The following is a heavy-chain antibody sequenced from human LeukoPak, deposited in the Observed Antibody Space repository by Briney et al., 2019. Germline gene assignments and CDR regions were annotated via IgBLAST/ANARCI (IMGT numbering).Heavy chain of an antibody. Sequence: GSVEVSCKASGYTFTGNYMHWVRQAPGQGLEWMGWINPNSGGTNYAQKFQGRVTMTRDTSISTAYMELSRLRSDDTAVYYCARLYYYDSSGYYYQTYNAFDIWGQGTMVTVSS. CDR2: INPNSGGT. V-gene: IGHV1-2*02. CDR1: GYTFTGNY. D-gene: IGHD3-22*01. CDR3: ARLYYYDSSGYYYQTYNAFDI. J-gene: IGHJ3*02.